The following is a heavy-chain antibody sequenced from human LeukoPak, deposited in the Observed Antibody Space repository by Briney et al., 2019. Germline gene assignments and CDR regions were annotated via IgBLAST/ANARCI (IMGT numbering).Heavy chain of an antibody. Sequence: GGSLRLSCEASGFTFSAYAMTWVRQAPGKGLEWVSSIGSDNKPHYSESVKGRFAISRDNSQNTLYLQMNSLRAEDTAMYYCAREIGGGLHYFHSWGQGTPVTVSS. CDR3: AREIGGGLHYFHS. CDR2: IGSDNKP. J-gene: IGHJ4*02. V-gene: IGHV3-23*01. D-gene: IGHD1-26*01. CDR1: GFTFSAYA.